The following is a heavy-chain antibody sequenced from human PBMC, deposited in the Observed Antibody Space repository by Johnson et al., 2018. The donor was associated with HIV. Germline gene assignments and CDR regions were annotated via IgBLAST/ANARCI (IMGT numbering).Heavy chain of an antibody. J-gene: IGHJ3*02. D-gene: IGHD3-10*01. CDR1: GFTFDDYA. CDR3: ARARGFGGPGSPGAFDI. Sequence: VQLVESGGGVVRPGGSLRLSCAASGFTFDDYAMSWVRQPPGKGLEWVSGINWNGDTTGSVASVKGRFTISRDNAKNSLYLQMNSLRAEDTALYYCARARGFGGPGSPGAFDIWGQGTMVTVSS. V-gene: IGHV3-20*04. CDR2: INWNGDTT.